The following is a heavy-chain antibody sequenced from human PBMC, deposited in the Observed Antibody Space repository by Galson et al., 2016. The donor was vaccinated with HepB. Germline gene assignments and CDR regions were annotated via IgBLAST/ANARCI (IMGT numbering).Heavy chain of an antibody. CDR3: AKGDYYDSSGYFPFDY. CDR2: ISGSGVST. D-gene: IGHD3-22*01. J-gene: IGHJ4*02. CDR1: GFTFSSYA. Sequence: SLRLSCAASGFTFSSYAMSWVRQAPGKGLEWVSAISGSGVSTYYADSAKGRFTISRDNSKNTLYLQMNSLRAEDTAVYYCAKGDYYDSSGYFPFDYWGQGTLVTVSS. V-gene: IGHV3-23*01.